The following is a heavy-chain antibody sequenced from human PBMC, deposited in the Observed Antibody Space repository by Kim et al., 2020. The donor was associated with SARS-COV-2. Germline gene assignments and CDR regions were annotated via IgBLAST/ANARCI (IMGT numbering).Heavy chain of an antibody. V-gene: IGHV4-39*01. Sequence: SETLSLTCTVSGGSISSSSYYWGWIRQPPGKGLEWIGSIYYSGSTYYNPSLKSRGTISVDTSKNQFSLKLSSVTAADTAVYYCATMILDWFDPWGQGTLVTVSS. CDR1: GGSISSSSYY. CDR2: IYYSGST. CDR3: ATMILDWFDP. J-gene: IGHJ5*02. D-gene: IGHD3-22*01.